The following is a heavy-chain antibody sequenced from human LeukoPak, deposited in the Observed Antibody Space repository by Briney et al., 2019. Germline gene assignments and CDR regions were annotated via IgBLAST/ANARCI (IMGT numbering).Heavy chain of an antibody. J-gene: IGHJ4*02. CDR1: GYTFTSYG. V-gene: IGHV1-18*01. D-gene: IGHD2-2*01. Sequence: ASVKVSCKASGYTFTSYGISWVRQAPGQGLEWMGWISAYNGNTNYAQKLQGRVTMTTDTSQRTAYMELRSLRSDDTAVYYCARDRMTGRYCSSTSCLSLIDYWGQGTLVTVSS. CDR3: ARDRMTGRYCSSTSCLSLIDY. CDR2: ISAYNGNT.